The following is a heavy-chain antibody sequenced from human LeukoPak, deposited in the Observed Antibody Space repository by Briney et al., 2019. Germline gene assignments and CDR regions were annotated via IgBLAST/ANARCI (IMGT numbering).Heavy chain of an antibody. CDR1: GFTFSSHA. CDR3: ARHGSWSFDY. D-gene: IGHD6-13*01. V-gene: IGHV3-23*01. CDR2: ITSGSGSNV. Sequence: PGGSLRLSCAASGFTFSSHAMSWVRQAPGKGLEWVSAITSGSGSNVYYTDSLKGRFTISRDSSKNTLYLHMNSLRAEDTAVYYCARHGSWSFDYWGQGTLLTVSA. J-gene: IGHJ4*02.